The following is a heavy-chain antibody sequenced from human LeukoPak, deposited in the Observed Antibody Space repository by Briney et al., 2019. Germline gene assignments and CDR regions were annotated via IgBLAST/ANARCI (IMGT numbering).Heavy chain of an antibody. J-gene: IGHJ4*02. D-gene: IGHD2-15*01. Sequence: SVKVSCKASGGTFSSYAISWVRQAPGQGLEWMGGIIPIFGTANYAQKFQGRVTITADESTSTAYMELSSLRSEDTAVYYCARFHGLGYCSGGSCYSNRGDYFDYWGQGTLVTVSS. CDR1: GGTFSSYA. CDR2: IIPIFGTA. CDR3: ARFHGLGYCSGGSCYSNRGDYFDY. V-gene: IGHV1-69*13.